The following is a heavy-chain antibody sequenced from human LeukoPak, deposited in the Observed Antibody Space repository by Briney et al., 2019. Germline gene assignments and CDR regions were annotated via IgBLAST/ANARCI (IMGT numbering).Heavy chain of an antibody. D-gene: IGHD3-3*01. J-gene: IGHJ4*02. CDR3: ANRKTFGFDS. V-gene: IGHV3-23*01. Sequence: GGSPRLSCAASGFTFSSYTMSWVRQAPGKGLKWVSVITGSCDSTYYADSVKGRFTISRDNSKKTLYLQMNSLRADDSAVYYCANRKTFGFDSWGQGILVTVSS. CDR2: ITGSCDST. CDR1: GFTFSSYT.